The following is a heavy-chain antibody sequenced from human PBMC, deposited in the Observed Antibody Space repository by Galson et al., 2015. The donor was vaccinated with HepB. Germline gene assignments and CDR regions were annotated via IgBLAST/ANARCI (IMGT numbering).Heavy chain of an antibody. Sequence: SLRLSCAASGFTFNGSAMHWVRQASGRGLEWVGRIGSKANSYATAYAASVKGRFTISRDDSKNTAYMQMNSLKTEDTAVYYCTRLGDLSGYSSLWGQGTLVTVSS. V-gene: IGHV3-73*01. CDR2: IGSKANSYAT. D-gene: IGHD6-13*01. J-gene: IGHJ4*02. CDR1: GFTFNGSA. CDR3: TRLGDLSGYSSL.